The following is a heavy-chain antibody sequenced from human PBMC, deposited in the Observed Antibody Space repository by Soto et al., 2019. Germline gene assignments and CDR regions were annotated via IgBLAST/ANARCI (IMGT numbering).Heavy chain of an antibody. CDR2: ITWNSASI. CDR3: TKEVYGMGYYYYGMDV. J-gene: IGHJ6*02. Sequence: ESGGGLVQPGRSPRLSCVASGFIFGDFAMHWVRQAPGKGLEWVSSITWNSASIAYADSVKGRFTISRDNAKNSLYLQMNNLRPEDAALYYCTKEVYGMGYYYYGMDVWGQGTTVIVSS. CDR1: GFIFGDFA. V-gene: IGHV3-9*01. D-gene: IGHD2-8*01.